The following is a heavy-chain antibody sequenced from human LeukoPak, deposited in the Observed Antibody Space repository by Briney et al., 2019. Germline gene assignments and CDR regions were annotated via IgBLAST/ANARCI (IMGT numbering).Heavy chain of an antibody. J-gene: IGHJ5*02. CDR2: IYTSGST. V-gene: IGHV4-61*02. Sequence: SETLSLTCTVSGGSISSGSYYWSWIRQPAGKGLEWIGRIYTSGSTNYNPSLKSRVTISVDTSKNQFSLKLSSVTAADTAVYYCARVGAAAFDPWGQGTLATVSS. D-gene: IGHD6-13*01. CDR3: ARVGAAAFDP. CDR1: GGSISSGSYY.